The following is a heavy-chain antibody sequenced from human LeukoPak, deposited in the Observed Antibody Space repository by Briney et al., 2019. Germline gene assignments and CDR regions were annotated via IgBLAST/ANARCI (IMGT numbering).Heavy chain of an antibody. CDR1: GFTFSSYS. D-gene: IGHD1-26*01. CDR2: ISSSSSYI. Sequence: GGSLRLSCAASGFTFSSYSMNWVRQAPGKGLEWVSSISSSSSYIYYADLVRGRFTISRDNAKNSLYLQMNSLRAEDTAVYYCARETAVGATNYWGQGTLVTVPS. J-gene: IGHJ4*02. V-gene: IGHV3-21*01. CDR3: ARETAVGATNY.